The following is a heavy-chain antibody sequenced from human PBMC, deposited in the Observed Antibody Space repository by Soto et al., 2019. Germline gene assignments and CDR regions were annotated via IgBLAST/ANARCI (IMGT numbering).Heavy chain of an antibody. V-gene: IGHV1-18*01. CDR3: ARDGGIASAGTVFDY. J-gene: IGHJ4*02. D-gene: IGHD6-13*01. CDR1: GYTFTSYG. Sequence: QVQLVQSGAEVKKPGASVKFSCKASGYTFTSYGISRVRQPPGQGGEWMGWISAYNGNTNYAQKLQGRVTMTSNTTTSTADLELRSMRSDDTAVDYCARDGGIASAGTVFDYWGQGTLVTVSS. CDR2: ISAYNGNT.